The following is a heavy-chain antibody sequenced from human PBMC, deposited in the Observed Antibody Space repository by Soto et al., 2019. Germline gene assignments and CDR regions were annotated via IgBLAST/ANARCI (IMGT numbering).Heavy chain of an antibody. D-gene: IGHD2-15*01. CDR1: GFTFSNAW. V-gene: IGHV3-15*01. Sequence: EVQLVESGGGLVKPGGSLRLSCAASGFTFSNAWMSWVRQAPGKGLEWVGRIKSKTDGGTTDYAAPVKGRFTISRDDSKNTLYLQMNSLKTEDTAVYYCTTGLGHVDDGYYYYGMDVWGQGTTVTVSS. J-gene: IGHJ6*02. CDR3: TTGLGHVDDGYYYYGMDV. CDR2: IKSKTDGGTT.